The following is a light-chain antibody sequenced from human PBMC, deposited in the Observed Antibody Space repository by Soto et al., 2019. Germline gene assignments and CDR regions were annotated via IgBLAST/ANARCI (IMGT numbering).Light chain of an antibody. CDR1: QGISSW. J-gene: IGKJ4*01. V-gene: IGKV1D-12*01. Sequence: DIQMTQSPSSVSAYVGDRVTITCRASQGISSWLAWYQQKPWKAPNLLIYGASSLQSGVPSRFSGSGSGTDFTLTISSLQPEDSATYYYKQANSTPLTFGGGTKVEIK. CDR2: GAS. CDR3: KQANSTPLT.